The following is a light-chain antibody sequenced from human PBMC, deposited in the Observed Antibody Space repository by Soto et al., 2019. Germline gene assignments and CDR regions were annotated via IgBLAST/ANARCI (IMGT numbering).Light chain of an antibody. CDR3: QQRSNWPPT. CDR1: QSVSSY. CDR2: DAS. Sequence: EIVLTQSPDTLSLSPGDRATLPCRASQSVSSYLAWYQQKPGQAPRLLIYDASNRATGIPARFSGSGSGTDFTLTISSLEPEDFAVYYCQQRSNWPPTFGQGTKLEIK. J-gene: IGKJ2*01. V-gene: IGKV3-11*01.